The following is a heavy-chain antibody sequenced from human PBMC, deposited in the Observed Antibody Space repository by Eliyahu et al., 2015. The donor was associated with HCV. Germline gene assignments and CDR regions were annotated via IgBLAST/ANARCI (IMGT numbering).Heavy chain of an antibody. CDR2: IYYSGST. J-gene: IGHJ4*02. Sequence: QLQLQESGPGLVKPSETLSXXCTVSGGSXSSSSYYWGWXRQPPGKGLEWIGSIYYSGSTYYNPSLKSRVTISVDTSKNQFSLKLSSVTAADTAVYYCARLGGYSSSSSYFDYWGQGTLVTVSS. V-gene: IGHV4-39*01. CDR1: GGSXSSSSYY. D-gene: IGHD6-6*01. CDR3: ARLGGYSSSSSYFDY.